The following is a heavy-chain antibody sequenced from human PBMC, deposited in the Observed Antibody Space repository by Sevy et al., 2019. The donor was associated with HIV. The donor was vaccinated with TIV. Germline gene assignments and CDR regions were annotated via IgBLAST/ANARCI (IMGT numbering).Heavy chain of an antibody. CDR1: GYTFSSYG. D-gene: IGHD3-10*01. CDR3: AREGYYYRSGTYRPPNYYGMDV. Sequence: ASVKVSCKASGYTFSSYGISLVRQAPGQGLEWMGWISDYNGYTNYAHKFQGRVTMSTETSTRTAYMELRSLRSDDTAVYFCAREGYYYRSGTYRPPNYYGMDVWGQGTAVTVSS. V-gene: IGHV1-18*01. J-gene: IGHJ6*02. CDR2: ISDYNGYT.